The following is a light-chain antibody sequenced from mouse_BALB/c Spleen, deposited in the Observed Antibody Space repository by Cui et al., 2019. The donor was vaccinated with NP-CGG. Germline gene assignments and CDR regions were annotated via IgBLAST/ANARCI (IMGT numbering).Light chain of an antibody. CDR1: TGAVTTSNY. J-gene: IGLJ1*01. CDR2: GTN. CDR3: ALWYSNHWV. V-gene: IGLV1*01. Sequence: QAVVTQESAFTTSPGETVTLTCRSSTGAVTTSNYANWVQEKPDHLFTGLIGGTNNRVPGVPARFSGSLIGDKAALTLTGAQTEDEAIYFCALWYSNHWVFGGGTKLTVL.